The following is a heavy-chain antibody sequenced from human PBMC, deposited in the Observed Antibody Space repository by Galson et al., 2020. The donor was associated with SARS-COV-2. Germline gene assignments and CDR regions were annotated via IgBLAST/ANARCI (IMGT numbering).Heavy chain of an antibody. Sequence: GGSLSLSCAASGFPLSSYTVHWVRQAPGKGLEWVALISYDGRNQVYGDSVKGQFTISRDNSKRTVHLQMSGLRVEDTALYFCARVTKQWEVVKGDALDVWGQGTMVTVSS. CDR3: ARVTKQWEVVKGDALDV. D-gene: IGHD1-26*01. CDR2: ISYDGRNQ. V-gene: IGHV3-30*04. J-gene: IGHJ3*01. CDR1: GFPLSSYT.